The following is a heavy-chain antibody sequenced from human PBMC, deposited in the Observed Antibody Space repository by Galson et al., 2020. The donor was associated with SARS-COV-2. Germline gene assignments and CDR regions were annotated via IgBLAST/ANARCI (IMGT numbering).Heavy chain of an antibody. J-gene: IGHJ6*02. CDR3: ATHAVSVDTSIVGLVYYYYCMDV. D-gene: IGHD5-18*01. V-gene: IGHV5-51*01. CDR1: GYSFTSYW. CDR2: IYPGDSDT. Sequence: GESLKISCKGSGYSFTSYWIGWVRQMPGKGLEWMGIIYPGDSDTRYSPSFQGQVTISADKSISTAYLQWSSLKASDTAMYYCATHAVSVDTSIVGLVYYYYCMDVWGQGTTVTVSS.